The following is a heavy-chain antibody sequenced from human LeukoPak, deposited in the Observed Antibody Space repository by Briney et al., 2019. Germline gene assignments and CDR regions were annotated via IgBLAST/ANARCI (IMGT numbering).Heavy chain of an antibody. V-gene: IGHV4-4*07. CDR1: GGSINNYY. J-gene: IGHJ4*02. Sequence: SETLSLTCTVSGGSINNYYWSWIRQPAGKGLEWIGRMHPSGSTNYNPSLKIRLTVSLDTSKNQFSLKLTSVTAADTAIYYCARDGGSGWYDYWGQGTLVTVSS. CDR3: ARDGGSGWYDY. CDR2: MHPSGST. D-gene: IGHD6-19*01.